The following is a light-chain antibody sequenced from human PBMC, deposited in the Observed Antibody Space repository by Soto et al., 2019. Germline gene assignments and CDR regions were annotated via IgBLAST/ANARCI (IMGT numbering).Light chain of an antibody. CDR3: CSYGDNNYFV. Sequence: QSVLTQPPSASGSPGQAVTISCTGTSSDVGGYNYVSWYQQHPGKVPKLIVYEVNKRPSGVPDRFSGSKSGNTASLTVSGLQSEDEADYYCCSYGDNNYFVFGTGTKVTVL. CDR1: SSDVGGYNY. CDR2: EVN. V-gene: IGLV2-8*01. J-gene: IGLJ1*01.